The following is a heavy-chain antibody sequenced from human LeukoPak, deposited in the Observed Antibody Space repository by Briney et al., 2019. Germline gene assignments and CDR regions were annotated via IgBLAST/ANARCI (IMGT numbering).Heavy chain of an antibody. CDR2: INHSGST. Sequence: PSETLSLTCAVYGGSFSGYYWSWIRQPPGKGLEWIGEINHSGSTNYNPSLKSRVTISVDTSKSQFSLKLSSVTAADTALYYCARGRLYYGSGSYYDYWGQGTLVTVSS. D-gene: IGHD3-10*01. V-gene: IGHV4-34*01. CDR1: GGSFSGYY. J-gene: IGHJ4*02. CDR3: ARGRLYYGSGSYYDY.